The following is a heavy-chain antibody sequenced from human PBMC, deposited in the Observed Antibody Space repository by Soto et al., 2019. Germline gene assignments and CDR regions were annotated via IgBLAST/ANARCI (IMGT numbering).Heavy chain of an antibody. D-gene: IGHD1-7*01. CDR1: GYTFTSYG. CDR3: ARSDKLELPRNNWFDP. CDR2: ISAYNGNT. V-gene: IGHV1-18*01. J-gene: IGHJ5*02. Sequence: QVQLVQSGAEVKKPGASVKVSCKASGYTFTSYGISWVRQAPGQGLEGMGWISAYNGNTNYAQKLQGRVTMTTDTSTSTAYMELRSLRSDDTAVYYCARSDKLELPRNNWFDPWGQGTLVTVSS.